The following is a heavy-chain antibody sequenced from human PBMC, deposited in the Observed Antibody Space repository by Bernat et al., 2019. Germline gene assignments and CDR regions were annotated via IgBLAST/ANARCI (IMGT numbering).Heavy chain of an antibody. CDR1: GFIFNTNW. D-gene: IGHD1-1*01. CDR2: INQDGSET. J-gene: IGHJ4*02. Sequence: EVQLVESRGDLVQPGGSLRLSCAASGFIFNTNWMSWVRQAPGKGLEWVANINQDGSETYELESVRGRFAISRDNAKNSLFLQMNSLRVEDTAVYYCARSPGTGTVDYWGPGTLVTVSS. CDR3: ARSPGTGTVDY. V-gene: IGHV3-7*03.